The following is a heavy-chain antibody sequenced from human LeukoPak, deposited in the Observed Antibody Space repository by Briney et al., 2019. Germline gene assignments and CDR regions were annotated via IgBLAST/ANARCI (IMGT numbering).Heavy chain of an antibody. CDR1: GFTFSTYS. J-gene: IGHJ4*02. V-gene: IGHV3-7*01. D-gene: IGHD2-21*01. Sequence: GGSLRLSCAASGFTFSTYSMNWVRQAPGKGLEWVANIKQDGSEKYYVDSVKGRFTISRDNAKNSLYLQMNSLRAEDTAVYYCARGGWRSYFGIDYWGQGTLVTVSS. CDR3: ARGGWRSYFGIDY. CDR2: IKQDGSEK.